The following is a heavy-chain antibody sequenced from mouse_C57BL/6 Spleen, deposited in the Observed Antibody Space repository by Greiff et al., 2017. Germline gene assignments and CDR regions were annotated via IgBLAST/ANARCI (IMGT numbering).Heavy chain of an antibody. CDR3: ARNHDTFDY. V-gene: IGHV3-6*01. J-gene: IGHJ2*01. D-gene: IGHD2-12*01. Sequence: DVQLQESGPGLVKPSQSLSLTCSVTGYSITSGYYWNWIRQFPGNKLEWMGYISYDGSNNYNPSLKNRISITRDTSKNQFFLKLNSVTTEDTATYYCARNHDTFDYWGQGTTLTVSS. CDR2: ISYDGSN. CDR1: GYSITSGYY.